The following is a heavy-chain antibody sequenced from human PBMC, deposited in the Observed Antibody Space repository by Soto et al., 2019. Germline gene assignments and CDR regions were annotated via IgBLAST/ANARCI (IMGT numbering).Heavy chain of an antibody. V-gene: IGHV4-34*01. CDR1: GASFSDSY. CDR2: INHSGST. CDR3: ARELPSRYFDL. Sequence: QVRLQQWGAGLLKPSETLSLTCAVYGASFSDSYWNWIRQPPGKGLEWIGEINHSGSTIYNTSLECRVTISLGPSRKQFTLKMRSATAADTAVYYCARELPSRYFDLWGRGTPVTVSS. D-gene: IGHD3-10*01. J-gene: IGHJ2*01.